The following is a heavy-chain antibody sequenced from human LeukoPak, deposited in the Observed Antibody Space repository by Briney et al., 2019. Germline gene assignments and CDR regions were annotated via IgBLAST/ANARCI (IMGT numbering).Heavy chain of an antibody. J-gene: IGHJ4*02. CDR3: AKLVSGTTVTYYFDH. CDR2: INDAGEST. CDR1: GFTFSNYG. Sequence: QTGGSLRLSCAASGFTFSNYGMTWVRQAPGRGLEWVSGINDAGESTYYADSVKGRFTISRDNSKRTLFLQMNNLRAEDTALYYCAKLVSGTTVTYYFDHWGQGTLVAVSS. D-gene: IGHD4-17*01. V-gene: IGHV3-23*01.